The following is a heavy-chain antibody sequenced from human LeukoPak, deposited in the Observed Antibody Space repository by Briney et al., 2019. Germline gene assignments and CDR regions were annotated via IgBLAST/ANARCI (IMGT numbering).Heavy chain of an antibody. Sequence: SVKVSRKASGGTFISYAISWVRQAPGQGLEWMGGIIPIFGTANYAQKFQGRVTITADKSTSTAYMELSSLRSEDTAVYYCARMAEYYDILTGSYFDYWGQGTLVTVSS. CDR2: IIPIFGTA. CDR1: GGTFISYA. V-gene: IGHV1-69*06. CDR3: ARMAEYYDILTGSYFDY. J-gene: IGHJ4*02. D-gene: IGHD3-9*01.